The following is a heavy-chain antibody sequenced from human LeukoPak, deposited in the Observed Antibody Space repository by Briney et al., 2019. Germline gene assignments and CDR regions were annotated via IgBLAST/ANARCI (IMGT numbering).Heavy chain of an antibody. CDR2: IYFSGST. Sequence: SETLSLTCTVSGGSISSSSYYWGWIRQPPGKGLEWIGRIYFSGSTYYNPSLKSRATISVDTSKNQFSLKLSSVTAADTAVYYCASVMVGATSYYYYYYMDVWGKGTTVTVSS. CDR1: GGSISSSSYY. V-gene: IGHV4-39*01. D-gene: IGHD1-26*01. J-gene: IGHJ6*03. CDR3: ASVMVGATSYYYYYYMDV.